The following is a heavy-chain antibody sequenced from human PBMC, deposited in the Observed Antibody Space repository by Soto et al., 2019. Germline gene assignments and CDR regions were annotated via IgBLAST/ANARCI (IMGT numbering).Heavy chain of an antibody. J-gene: IGHJ4*02. CDR1: GFTFSSYG. CDR3: ARTHSSGWYFDY. Sequence: GGSLRLSCAASGFTFSSYGMHWVRQAPGKGLEWVAVIWYDGSNKYYADSVKGRFTISRDNSKNTLYLQMNSLRAEDTAVYYCARTHSSGWYFDYWGQGTPVTVSS. D-gene: IGHD6-19*01. CDR2: IWYDGSNK. V-gene: IGHV3-33*01.